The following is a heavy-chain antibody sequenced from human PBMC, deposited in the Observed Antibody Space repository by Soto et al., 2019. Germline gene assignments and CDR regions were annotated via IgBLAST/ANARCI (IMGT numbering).Heavy chain of an antibody. CDR2: ISYDGSNK. D-gene: IGHD6-13*01. Sequence: GGSLRLSCAASGFTFSSYAMHWVRQAPGKGLEWVAVISYDGSNKYYADSVKGRFTISRDNSKNTLYLQMNSLRAEDTAVYYCARTIAAAGTLVYYYYGMDVWGQGTTVTVSS. CDR3: ARTIAAAGTLVYYYYGMDV. V-gene: IGHV3-30-3*01. J-gene: IGHJ6*02. CDR1: GFTFSSYA.